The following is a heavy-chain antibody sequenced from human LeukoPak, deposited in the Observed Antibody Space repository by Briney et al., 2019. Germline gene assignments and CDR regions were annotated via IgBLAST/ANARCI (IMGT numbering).Heavy chain of an antibody. Sequence: GESLKISCKGSGYSFTSYWIGWVRQMPGKDLEWMGIFSPGDSDSRYSPSFQGQVTISADRSISTVYLQWSSLKASDTAIYYCARLASAWNFDYWGQGTLVTVSS. J-gene: IGHJ4*02. CDR2: FSPGDSDS. CDR1: GYSFTSYW. V-gene: IGHV5-51*01. CDR3: ARLASAWNFDY. D-gene: IGHD6-19*01.